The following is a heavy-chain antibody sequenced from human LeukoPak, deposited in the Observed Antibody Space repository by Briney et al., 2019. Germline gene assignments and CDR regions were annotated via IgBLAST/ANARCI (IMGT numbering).Heavy chain of an antibody. Sequence: GRSLRLSCAASGFTFSSYAMHWVRQAPGKGLEWVAVISYDGSNKYYADSVKGRFTISRDNSKNTLYLQMNSLRAEDTAVYYCARDPSFDYWGQGILVTVSS. V-gene: IGHV3-30*04. CDR1: GFTFSSYA. CDR2: ISYDGSNK. J-gene: IGHJ4*02. CDR3: ARDPSFDY.